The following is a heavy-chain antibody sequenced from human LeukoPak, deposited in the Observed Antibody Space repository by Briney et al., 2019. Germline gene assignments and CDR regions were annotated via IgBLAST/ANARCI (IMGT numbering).Heavy chain of an antibody. V-gene: IGHV3-7*03. J-gene: IGHJ4*02. Sequence: PGGSLRLSCAAFGLNFSSRWMNWVRQAPGQGLEWVASIKEDGSEKHYVDSVKGRFTISRDNGKNSLYLQMNSLRAEDTAVYYCARDSGWWRFDFWGQGTLVTVSS. D-gene: IGHD6-13*01. CDR1: GLNFSSRW. CDR2: IKEDGSEK. CDR3: ARDSGWWRFDF.